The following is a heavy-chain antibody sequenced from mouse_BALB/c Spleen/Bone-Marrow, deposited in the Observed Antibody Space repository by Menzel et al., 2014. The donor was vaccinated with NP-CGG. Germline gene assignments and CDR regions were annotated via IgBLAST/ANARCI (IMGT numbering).Heavy chain of an antibody. J-gene: IGHJ4*01. V-gene: IGHV5-6-5*01. CDR2: ISSGGST. D-gene: IGHD1-2*01. CDR3: AREGGTTAHYYAMDY. Sequence: EVQLVEPGGGLVKPGGSLKLSCAASGFTFXSYAMSWVRQTPEKRLEWVASISSGGSTYYPDSVKGRFTISRDNARNILYLQMSSLRSEDTAMYYCAREGGTTAHYYAMDYWGQGTSVTVSS. CDR1: GFTFXSYA.